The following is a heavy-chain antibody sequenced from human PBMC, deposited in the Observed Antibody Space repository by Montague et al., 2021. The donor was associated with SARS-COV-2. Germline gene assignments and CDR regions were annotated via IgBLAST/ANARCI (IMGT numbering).Heavy chain of an antibody. Sequence: SETLSLTCAVHGGSFSTYSWNWIRQPPGKGLEWIGEIHHGGSTNYNSSLKSRVTISSDTSKNQFSLKLTSVAAADTAVYYCSRLGDGVVPSPLLGVGPYYSYYYMDVRGKGTTVTVSS. D-gene: IGHD3-10*01. V-gene: IGHV4-34*01. CDR1: GGSFSTYS. CDR3: SRLGDGVVPSPLLGVGPYYSYYYMDV. J-gene: IGHJ6*03. CDR2: IHHGGST.